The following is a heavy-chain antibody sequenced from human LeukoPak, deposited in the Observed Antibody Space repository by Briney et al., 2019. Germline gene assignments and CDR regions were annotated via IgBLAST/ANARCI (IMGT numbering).Heavy chain of an antibody. CDR3: ARGGPYYYDSSGYYPDAFDI. CDR1: GFTFDDYG. J-gene: IGHJ3*02. D-gene: IGHD3-22*01. V-gene: IGHV3-20*01. Sequence: GGSLRLSCAASGFTFDDYGMSWVRQAPGKGLEWVSGINWNGGGTGYADSVKGRFTISRDNAKNSLYLQMNSLRAEDTALYHCARGGPYYYDSSGYYPDAFDIWGQGTMVTVSS. CDR2: INWNGGGT.